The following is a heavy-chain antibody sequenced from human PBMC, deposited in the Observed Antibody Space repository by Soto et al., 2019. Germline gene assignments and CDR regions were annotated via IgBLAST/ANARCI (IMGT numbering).Heavy chain of an antibody. CDR3: AKELSSMWFPLDY. CDR2: ISGSGGST. Sequence: SLRLSCTASGFTFTNYAMSWVRQAPGKGLEWVSAISGSGGSTWYADSVKGRFTISGDNSKNTLYLQMSSLRAEDTAVYYCAKELSSMWFPLDYWGQGTLVTVSS. D-gene: IGHD6-13*01. J-gene: IGHJ4*02. CDR1: GFTFTNYA. V-gene: IGHV3-23*01.